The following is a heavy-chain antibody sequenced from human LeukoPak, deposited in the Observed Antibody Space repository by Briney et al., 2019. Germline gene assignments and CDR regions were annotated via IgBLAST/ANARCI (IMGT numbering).Heavy chain of an antibody. V-gene: IGHV1-69*01. CDR2: IIPIFGTA. D-gene: IGHD3-16*02. Sequence: SVKVSCKASGGTFSSYAISWVRQAPGQGLEWMGGIIPIFGTANYARKFQGRVTITADESTSTAYMELSSLRSEDTAVYYCARVGHMTTFGGVIPPGPCFDYWGQGTLVTVSS. CDR3: ARVGHMTTFGGVIPPGPCFDY. CDR1: GGTFSSYA. J-gene: IGHJ4*02.